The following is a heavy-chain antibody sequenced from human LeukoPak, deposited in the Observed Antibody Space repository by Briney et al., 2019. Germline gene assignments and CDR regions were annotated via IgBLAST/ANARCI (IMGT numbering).Heavy chain of an antibody. J-gene: IGHJ5*02. CDR2: INHSGST. CDR1: GGSFSGYY. D-gene: IGHD6-13*01. V-gene: IGHV4-34*01. CDR3: ARGRSWEGDWFDP. Sequence: PSETLSLTCAVYGGSFSGYYWSSIRQPPGKGLEWIGEINHSGSTNYNPSLKSRVTISVDTSKNQFSLKLSSVTAADTAVYYCARGRSWEGDWFDPWGQGTLVTVSS.